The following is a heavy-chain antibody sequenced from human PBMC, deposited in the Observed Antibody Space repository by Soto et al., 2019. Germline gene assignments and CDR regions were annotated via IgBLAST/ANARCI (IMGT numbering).Heavy chain of an antibody. CDR1: GYTFTSYA. D-gene: IGHD5-18*01. CDR2: INAGNGNT. CDR3: ARRALWLRRSGFDY. J-gene: IGHJ4*02. V-gene: IGHV1-3*01. Sequence: ASVKVSCKASGYTFTSYAMHWVRQAPGQRLEWMGWINAGNGNTKYSQKFQGRVTITRDTSASTAYMELSSLRSEDTAVYYCARRALWLRRSGFDYWGQGTLVTVSS.